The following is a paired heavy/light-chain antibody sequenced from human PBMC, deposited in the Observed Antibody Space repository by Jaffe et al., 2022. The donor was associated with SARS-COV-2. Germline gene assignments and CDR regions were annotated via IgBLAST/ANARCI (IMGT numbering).Heavy chain of an antibody. J-gene: IGHJ4*02. CDR3: ARVKVSDFWSGSHIGELFDY. CDR1: GGSISSGSYY. D-gene: IGHD3-3*01. Sequence: QVQLQESGPGLVKPSQTLSLTCTVSGGSISSGSYYWSWIRQPAGKGLEWIGRIYTSGSTNYNPSLKSRVTISVDTSKNQFSLKLSSVTAADTAVYYCARVKVSDFWSGSHIGELFDYWGQGTLVTVSS. V-gene: IGHV4-61*02. CDR2: IYTSGST.
Light chain of an antibody. CDR2: AAS. Sequence: AIRMTQSPSSFSASTGDRVTITCRASQGISSYLAWYQQKPGKAPKLLIYAASTLQSGVPSRFSGSGSGTDFTLTISCLQSEDFATYYCQQYYSYPSFGGGTKVEIK. CDR1: QGISSY. J-gene: IGKJ4*01. CDR3: QQYYSYPS. V-gene: IGKV1-8*01.